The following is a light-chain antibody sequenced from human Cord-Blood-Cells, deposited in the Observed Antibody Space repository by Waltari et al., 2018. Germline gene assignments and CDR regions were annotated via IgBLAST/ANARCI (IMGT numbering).Light chain of an antibody. CDR1: QSLLHSNGYNY. CDR2: LGS. Sequence: DIVMTQSPLSLPVTPGEPASISCRSSQSLLHSNGYNYLDWYLQKPGQSPQLLIYLGSYRASGVPERVSGSGSSTDFTLKISRVEAEDVGVYYCMQALQTPLTFGGGTKVEIK. CDR3: MQALQTPLT. V-gene: IGKV2-28*01. J-gene: IGKJ4*01.